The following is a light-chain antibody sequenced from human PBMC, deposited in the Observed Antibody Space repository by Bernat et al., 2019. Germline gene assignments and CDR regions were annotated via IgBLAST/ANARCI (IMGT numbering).Light chain of an antibody. Sequence: EIVLTQSPGTLSLSPGERATISCRASQSLTSGSLAWYQQKPGQAPRLLFYAASSRVTGIPDKFSGSGSGTDFTLSISRLEPEDFAVYYCQQYGDSPPWTFGQGTKVEIK. CDR2: AAS. V-gene: IGKV3-20*01. CDR3: QQYGDSPPWT. CDR1: QSLTSGS. J-gene: IGKJ1*01.